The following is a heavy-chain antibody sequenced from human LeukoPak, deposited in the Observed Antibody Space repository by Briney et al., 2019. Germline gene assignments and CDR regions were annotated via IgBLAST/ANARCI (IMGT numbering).Heavy chain of an antibody. V-gene: IGHV3-15*01. CDR3: TTYNSRDAFDI. CDR2: IKSKSDGGTT. CDR1: GFTVSKAW. Sequence: GGSLGLSCAASGFTVSKAWMSWVRQAPGKGLEWVGRIKSKSDGGTTDHAAPVKGRFTISRDDSKNTLNLQMNSLKTEDTGVYYCTTYNSRDAFDIWGQGTMVTVSS. D-gene: IGHD2/OR15-2a*01. J-gene: IGHJ3*02.